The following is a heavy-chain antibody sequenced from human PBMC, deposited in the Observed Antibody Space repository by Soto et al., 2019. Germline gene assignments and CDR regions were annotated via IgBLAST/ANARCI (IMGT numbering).Heavy chain of an antibody. Sequence: GGSLRLSCAASGFTFSSYAMHWVRQAPGKGLEWVAVISYDGSNKYYADSVKGRFTISRDNSKNTLYLQMNSLRAEDTAVYYCARDRERYQLLHYCYGMDVWGQGTTVTVS. V-gene: IGHV3-30-3*01. CDR3: ARDRERYQLLHYCYGMDV. CDR1: GFTFSSYA. J-gene: IGHJ6*02. CDR2: ISYDGSNK. D-gene: IGHD2-2*01.